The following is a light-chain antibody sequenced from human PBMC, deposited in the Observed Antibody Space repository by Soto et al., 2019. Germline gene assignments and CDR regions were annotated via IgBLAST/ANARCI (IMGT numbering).Light chain of an antibody. V-gene: IGKV1-5*03. Sequence: DIQMTQSPSALSASVGDRVTITCRASQSIRSWLAWYQQRPGKAPNLLIYRESSLESGVPARFIGSGSGTELNLTISSLHAYDFATYYSQDSHTYPVTFGQGTKVDIK. CDR3: QDSHTYPVT. J-gene: IGKJ1*01. CDR1: QSIRSW. CDR2: RES.